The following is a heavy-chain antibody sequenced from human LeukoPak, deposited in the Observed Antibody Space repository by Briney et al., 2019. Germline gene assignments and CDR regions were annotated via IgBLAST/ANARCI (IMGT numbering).Heavy chain of an antibody. V-gene: IGHV1-2*02. D-gene: IGHD6-19*01. CDR2: INPNSGGT. Sequence: GASVKVSCKASGYTFTGYYMHWVRQAPGQGLEWMGWINPNSGGTNYAQKFQGRVTMTRDTSISTAYMELSRLRSDDTAVYYCARSYSSAQGWFDPWGQGTLVTVSS. J-gene: IGHJ5*02. CDR1: GYTFTGYY. CDR3: ARSYSSAQGWFDP.